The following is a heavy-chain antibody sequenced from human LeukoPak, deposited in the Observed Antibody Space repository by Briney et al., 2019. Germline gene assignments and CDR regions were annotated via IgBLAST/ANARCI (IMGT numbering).Heavy chain of an antibody. CDR1: GGSISSGGYY. V-gene: IGHV4-31*03. CDR2: IYYSGST. J-gene: IGHJ4*02. Sequence: PSQTLSLTCTVSGGSISSGGYYWSWIRQHPGKGLEWIGYIYYSGSTYYNPSLKSRVTISVDTSKNQFSLKLSSVTAADTAVYYCASRGYSYGLEDYWGQGTLVTVSS. D-gene: IGHD5-18*01. CDR3: ASRGYSYGLEDY.